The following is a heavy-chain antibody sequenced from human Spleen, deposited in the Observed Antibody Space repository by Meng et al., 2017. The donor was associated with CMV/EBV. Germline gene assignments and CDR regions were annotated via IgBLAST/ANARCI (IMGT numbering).Heavy chain of an antibody. J-gene: IGHJ4*02. D-gene: IGHD6-6*01. CDR3: ARSGGIPARRGHLDY. V-gene: IGHV1-2*02. CDR1: GYLFTGYQ. Sequence: ASVKVSCKASGYLFTGYQIHWVRQAPGQRLEWMGWIKPNSGGPIYAPKFQGRLTVTRDTSINTAYMELSRLTSDDTAVYFCARSGGIPARRGHLDYWGQGTLVTVSS. CDR2: IKPNSGGP.